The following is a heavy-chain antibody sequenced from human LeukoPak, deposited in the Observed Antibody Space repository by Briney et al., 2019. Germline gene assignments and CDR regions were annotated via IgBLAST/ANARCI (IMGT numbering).Heavy chain of an antibody. CDR2: ISGSGGST. Sequence: GGSLRLSCVVSGFTFSSYAMSWVRQAPGKGLEWVSVISGSGGSTYYADSVKGRFTISRDSSKNTLCLQMNSLSAEDTAVYYCARDDFWSGYSGGFDYWGQGTLVTVSS. J-gene: IGHJ4*02. D-gene: IGHD3-3*01. CDR1: GFTFSSYA. V-gene: IGHV3-23*01. CDR3: ARDDFWSGYSGGFDY.